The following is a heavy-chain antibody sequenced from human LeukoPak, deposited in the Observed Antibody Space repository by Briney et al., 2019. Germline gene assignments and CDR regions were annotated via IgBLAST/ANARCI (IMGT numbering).Heavy chain of an antibody. CDR3: ARAGWYTLDN. CDR1: GASISSSNW. CDR2: IYHSGST. Sequence: SETLSPTCAVSGASISSSNWLSWVRQPPGKGLVWIGEIYHSGSTNYNPSLKSRVTISVDNSKNQFSLKMSSMTAADTAVYYCARAGWYTLDNWGQGTLVTVSS. V-gene: IGHV4-4*02. D-gene: IGHD2-15*01. J-gene: IGHJ4*02.